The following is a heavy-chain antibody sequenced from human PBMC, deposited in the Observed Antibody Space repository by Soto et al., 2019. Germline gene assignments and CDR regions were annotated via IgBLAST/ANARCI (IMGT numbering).Heavy chain of an antibody. CDR2: IYPGDSDT. D-gene: IGHD6-19*01. V-gene: IGHV5-51*01. J-gene: IGHJ6*02. CDR1: GYSFTSYW. CDR3: ARSRRGAYSSGWYSLSGYYNYGIDV. Sequence: GASLKISCKASGYSFTSYWIGWVRQMPGKGLEWMGIIYPGDSDTKYSPSLQGRVTISADTSISTAYLQWTSLKASDTAMYYCARSRRGAYSSGWYSLSGYYNYGIDVWGQGTTVTVSS.